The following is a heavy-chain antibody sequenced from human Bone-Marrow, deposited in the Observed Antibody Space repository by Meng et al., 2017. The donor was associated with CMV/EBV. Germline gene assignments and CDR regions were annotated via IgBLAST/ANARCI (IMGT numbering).Heavy chain of an antibody. CDR3: ARVVGYCSSTSCYDWFDP. CDR2: IIPILGIA. D-gene: IGHD2-2*01. V-gene: IGHV1-69*10. CDR1: GGTFSSYA. J-gene: IGHJ5*02. Sequence: SVKVSCKASGGTFSSYAISWVRQAPGQGLEWMGGIIPILGIANYAQKFQGRVTITADKSTSTAYMELSSLRSEDTAVYYCARVVGYCSSTSCYDWFDPWGQGTLVTVSS.